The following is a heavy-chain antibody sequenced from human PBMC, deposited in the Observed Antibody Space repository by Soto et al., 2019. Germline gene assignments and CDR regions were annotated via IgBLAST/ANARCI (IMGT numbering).Heavy chain of an antibody. J-gene: IGHJ4*02. Sequence: PSETLSLTCTVSGGSISSNYWTWIRQPPGKGLEWIGHVYNSGSTNYNPSLKSRVTISEDTSKSQFSLKVNSMTAADTAVYYCARYRREAVAGYTLDNWGQGILVTVPS. CDR3: ARYRREAVAGYTLDN. V-gene: IGHV4-59*01. D-gene: IGHD6-13*01. CDR1: GGSISSNY. CDR2: VYNSGST.